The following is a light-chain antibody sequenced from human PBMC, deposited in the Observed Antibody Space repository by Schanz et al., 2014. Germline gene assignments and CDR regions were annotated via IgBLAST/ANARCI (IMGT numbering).Light chain of an antibody. CDR3: QQYGSSPRYT. CDR1: QSVGNS. V-gene: IGKV3-20*01. J-gene: IGKJ2*01. CDR2: DAS. Sequence: EVVLTQSPATLSLSPGERATLSCRASQSVGNSLAWYQHKPGQAPRLLIYDASNRATGIPARFSGSGSGADFTLTISRLEPEDFAVYYCQQYGSSPRYTFGQGTKLEIK.